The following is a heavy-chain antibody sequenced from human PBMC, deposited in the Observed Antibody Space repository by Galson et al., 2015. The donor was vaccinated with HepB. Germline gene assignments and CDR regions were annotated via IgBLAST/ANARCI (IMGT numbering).Heavy chain of an antibody. V-gene: IGHV3-66*01. D-gene: IGHD6-19*01. CDR3: AREVGVPGYSSGWFNGMDV. CDR2: IYSGGST. Sequence: SLRLFCAASGFTVGSNYMSWVRQAPGKGLEWVSVIYSGGSTYYADSVKGRFTISRDNSKNTLYLQMNSLRAEDTAVYYCAREVGVPGYSSGWFNGMDVWGQGTTVTVSS. J-gene: IGHJ6*02. CDR1: GFTVGSNY.